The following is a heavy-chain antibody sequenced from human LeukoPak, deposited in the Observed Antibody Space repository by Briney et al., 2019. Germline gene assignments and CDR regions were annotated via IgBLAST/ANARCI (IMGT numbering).Heavy chain of an antibody. Sequence: SETLSLTCTVSGGPISTYYWSWIRQPPGKGLEWIGDSYYSGRTNYYPSLKSRVTISVDTSKNQFSLKLSSVTAADTAVYYCARGTAAYYYMDVWGKGTTVTVSS. D-gene: IGHD6-13*01. CDR1: GGPISTYY. CDR2: SYYSGRT. V-gene: IGHV4-59*01. J-gene: IGHJ6*03. CDR3: ARGTAAYYYMDV.